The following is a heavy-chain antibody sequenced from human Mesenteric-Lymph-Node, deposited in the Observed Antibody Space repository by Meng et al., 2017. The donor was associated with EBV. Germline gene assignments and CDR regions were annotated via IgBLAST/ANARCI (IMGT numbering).Heavy chain of an antibody. Sequence: QLSRAGACVMDPSASFMISGKSAGYTVTHYGSGWLQQPRGQVHRWMEWIRTKNGNTNYEQKFQVTVSMTTDTSTCTAYMGLRSLRSDDTALYYSAISIFTGHTFDPWGQGTLVTVSS. D-gene: IGHD3-3*01. CDR1: GYTVTHYG. V-gene: IGHV1-18*01. CDR2: IRTKNGNT. CDR3: AISIFTGHTFDP. J-gene: IGHJ5*02.